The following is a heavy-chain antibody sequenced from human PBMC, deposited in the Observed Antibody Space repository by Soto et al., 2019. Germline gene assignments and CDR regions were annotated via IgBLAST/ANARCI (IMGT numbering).Heavy chain of an antibody. CDR2: LDGAGGST. V-gene: IGHV3-23*01. J-gene: IGHJ6*02. CDR3: AAPRDEYGSGVSWFTYGMDI. CDR1: GFTFSDFA. Sequence: GGSLRLSCLASGFTFSDFAMTWIRHVPGRGLEWVASLDGAGGSTYYAESVRVRFSISRDNSQNTLFLQMRRLTVDDTAIYYCAAPRDEYGSGVSWFTYGMDIWGQGTTVTVSS. D-gene: IGHD3-10*01.